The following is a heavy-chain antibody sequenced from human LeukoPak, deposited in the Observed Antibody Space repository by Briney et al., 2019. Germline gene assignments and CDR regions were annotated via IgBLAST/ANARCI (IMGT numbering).Heavy chain of an antibody. CDR3: AKSMTTVTTLKYYYYMDV. CDR2: ISGSGGST. D-gene: IGHD4-17*01. CDR1: GFTFSSYA. Sequence: GGSLRLFCAASGFTFSSYAMSWVRQAPGKGLEWVSAISGSGGSTYYADSVKGRFTISRDNSKNTLYLQMNSLRAEDTAVYYCAKSMTTVTTLKYYYYMDVWGKGTTVTVSS. J-gene: IGHJ6*03. V-gene: IGHV3-23*01.